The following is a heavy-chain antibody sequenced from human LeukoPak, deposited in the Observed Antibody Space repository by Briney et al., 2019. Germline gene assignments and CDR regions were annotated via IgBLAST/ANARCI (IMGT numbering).Heavy chain of an antibody. CDR1: GGSFSGYY. CDR3: ARHSSSWYLGDYYYYYGMDV. V-gene: IGHV4-59*01. D-gene: IGHD6-13*01. J-gene: IGHJ6*02. CDR2: IYYSGST. Sequence: SETLSLTCAVYGGSFSGYYWSWIRQPPGKGLEWIGYIYYSGSTNYKPSLKSRVTISVDTSKNQFSLKLSSVTAADTAVYYCARHSSSWYLGDYYYYYGMDVWGQGTTVTVSS.